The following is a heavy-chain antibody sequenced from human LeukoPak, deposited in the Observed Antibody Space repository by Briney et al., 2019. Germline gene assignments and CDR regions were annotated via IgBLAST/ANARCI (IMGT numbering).Heavy chain of an antibody. CDR1: GFTFSSYS. Sequence: PGGSLRLSCVASGFTFSSYSMTWVRQAPGKGLEWVSSISSSSSYIYYADSVKGRFTISRDNAKNSLYLQMNSLRAEDTAVYYCAREWDGSGSYYSQVDYWGQGTLVTVSS. V-gene: IGHV3-21*01. CDR3: AREWDGSGSYYSQVDY. D-gene: IGHD3-10*01. J-gene: IGHJ4*02. CDR2: ISSSSSYI.